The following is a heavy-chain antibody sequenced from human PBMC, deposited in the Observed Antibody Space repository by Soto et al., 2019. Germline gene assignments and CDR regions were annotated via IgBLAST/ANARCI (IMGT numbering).Heavy chain of an antibody. CDR2: ISSSGHNI. D-gene: IGHD5-18*01. J-gene: IGHJ4*02. Sequence: QVQLVESGGGLVKPGGSLRLSCAASGFSFSDYYMSWIRQAPGKGLEWVSYISSSGHNIYYADSLKGRFTISRDNAKISMYVQMHSLRAEDTAVYYCARGGYSYGYFDYWGQGTLVTVSA. V-gene: IGHV3-11*01. CDR1: GFSFSDYY. CDR3: ARGGYSYGYFDY.